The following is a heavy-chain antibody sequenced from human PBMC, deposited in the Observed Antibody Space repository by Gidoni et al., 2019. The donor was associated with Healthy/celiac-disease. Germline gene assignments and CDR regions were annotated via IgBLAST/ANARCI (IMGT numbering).Heavy chain of an antibody. CDR3: AKDLRETTYYDYVWGSPSIPHY. J-gene: IGHJ4*02. D-gene: IGHD3-16*01. Sequence: EVQLLESGGGLVQPGGSLRLSCAASVFPFISYAISWVPQAPGKGLEWVSAISGSGGSTYYADSVKGRFTISRDNSKNTLYLQMNSLRAEDTAVYYCAKDLRETTYYDYVWGSPSIPHYWGQGTLVTVSS. CDR2: ISGSGGST. CDR1: VFPFISYA. V-gene: IGHV3-23*01.